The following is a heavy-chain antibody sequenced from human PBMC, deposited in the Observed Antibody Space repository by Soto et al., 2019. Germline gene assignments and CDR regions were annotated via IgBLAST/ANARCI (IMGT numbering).Heavy chain of an antibody. J-gene: IGHJ6*02. CDR3: VRDRGYTMDV. D-gene: IGHD1-1*01. V-gene: IGHV3-30*19. Sequence: QVQLVESGGGVVQPGRSLRLSCAASGFTFRNYGLHWVRQTPGKGLEWVAVINGDGSTTAYADSVKGRFTISRDSAKNTLYMQMNSLRAEDTAVYYCVRDRGYTMDVWGQGTMVTVSS. CDR2: INGDGSTT. CDR1: GFTFRNYG.